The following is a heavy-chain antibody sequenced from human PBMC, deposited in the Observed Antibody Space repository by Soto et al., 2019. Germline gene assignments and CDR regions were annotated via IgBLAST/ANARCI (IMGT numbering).Heavy chain of an antibody. V-gene: IGHV3-23*01. J-gene: IGHJ6*02. Sequence: GGSLRLSCAASGFTLSSYGMTWVRQAPGKGLEWVSFSSATGAGTYYADSVKGRFTISRDNSKNTLYLQMSSLRAEDTAVYYCVKDGSSGWPYFYDMDVWGQGTTVTVSS. CDR2: SSATGAGT. CDR1: GFTLSSYG. D-gene: IGHD6-19*01. CDR3: VKDGSSGWPYFYDMDV.